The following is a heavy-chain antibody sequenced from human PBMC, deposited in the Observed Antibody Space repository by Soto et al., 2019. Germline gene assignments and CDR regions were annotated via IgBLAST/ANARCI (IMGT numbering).Heavy chain of an antibody. Sequence: EVQLVESGGGLVQPGGSLRLSCAASGLTVSDNYMNWVRQAPGKGLEWVAVIYRGTTYYADSVKGRFTISRDNSKHPLYLQMSSLRPEDTTVHYCARDVDRRDYDSTGYSFDYWGQGTLVDVSS. CDR1: GLTVSDNY. V-gene: IGHV3-66*01. D-gene: IGHD3-22*01. J-gene: IGHJ4*02. CDR3: ARDVDRRDYDSTGYSFDY. CDR2: IYRGTT.